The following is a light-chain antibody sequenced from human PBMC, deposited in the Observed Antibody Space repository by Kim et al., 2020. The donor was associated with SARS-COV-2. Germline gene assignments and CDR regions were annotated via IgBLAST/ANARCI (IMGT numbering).Light chain of an antibody. J-gene: IGLJ2*01. CDR3: NSRASNGNVV. Sequence: VELVHTVRTTCHSDSLSSYYATWYQQQPGQAPIVVIYGISNRPSGIPDRFSGSNSGNTASLTITGTQAGDEADYYCNSRASNGNVVFGGGTQLTVL. CDR1: SLSSYY. V-gene: IGLV3-19*01. CDR2: GIS.